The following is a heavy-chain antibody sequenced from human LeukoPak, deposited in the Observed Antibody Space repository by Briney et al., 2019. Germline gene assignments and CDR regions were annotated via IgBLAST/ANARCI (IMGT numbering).Heavy chain of an antibody. CDR2: ISYDGTNK. D-gene: IGHD6-19*01. CDR3: AKDQRSGWYGLDY. CDR1: GFTFSSYG. V-gene: IGHV3-30*18. Sequence: PGGSLRLSCAASGFTFSSYGMHWVRQAPGKGLEWVAVISYDGTNKYYADSVKGRFTISRDNSKNTLYLQMNSLRAEDTAVYYCAKDQRSGWYGLDYWGQGTLVTVSS. J-gene: IGHJ4*02.